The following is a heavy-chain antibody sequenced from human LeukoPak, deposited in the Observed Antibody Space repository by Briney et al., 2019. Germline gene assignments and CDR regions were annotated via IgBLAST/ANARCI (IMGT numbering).Heavy chain of an antibody. J-gene: IGHJ1*01. D-gene: IGHD3-22*01. CDR1: GYTFTSYS. CDR3: ARAPYDSSGYTSFQH. CDR2: INPSGGST. V-gene: IGHV1-46*01. Sequence: GASVKVSCKASGYTFTSYSMHWVRQAPGQGLEWMGIINPSGGSTNYAQKFQGRVTMTRDTSTSTVYMGLSSLRSEDTAVYFCARAPYDSSGYTSFQHWGQGTLVTVSS.